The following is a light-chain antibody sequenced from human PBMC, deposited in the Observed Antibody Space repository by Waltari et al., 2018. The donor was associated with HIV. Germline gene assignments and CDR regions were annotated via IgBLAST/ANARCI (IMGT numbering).Light chain of an antibody. J-gene: IGLJ2*01. CDR1: SSDVGSYNL. CDR3: CSYAGSSTFVV. V-gene: IGLV2-23*02. Sequence: ALTQPASVSGSPGQSITISCTGTSSDVGSYNLVSWYQQHPGKAPKLIIYEVSKRPSGVSNRFSGSKSGNTSSLTISGLQAEDEADYYCCSYAGSSTFVVFGGGTKLTVL. CDR2: EVS.